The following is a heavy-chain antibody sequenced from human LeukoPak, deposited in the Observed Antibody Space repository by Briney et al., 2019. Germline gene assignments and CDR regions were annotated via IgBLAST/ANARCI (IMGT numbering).Heavy chain of an antibody. J-gene: IGHJ4*02. V-gene: IGHV3-30-3*01. Sequence: GGSLRLSCAASGFTFSNYAMHWVRQAPGKGLEWVTVISYDGSKKYYADSVKGRFTISRDNSTNTVYLQMNSLKTEDTAVYYCAREGDGYIDYWGQGTLVTVSS. CDR3: AREGDGYIDY. CDR2: ISYDGSKK. D-gene: IGHD5-24*01. CDR1: GFTFSNYA.